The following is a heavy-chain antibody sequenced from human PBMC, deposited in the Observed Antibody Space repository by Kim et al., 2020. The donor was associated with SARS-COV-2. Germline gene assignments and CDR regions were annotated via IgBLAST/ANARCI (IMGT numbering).Heavy chain of an antibody. V-gene: IGHV4-34*01. CDR3: ARGRRCSSTSCTNWFDP. J-gene: IGHJ5*02. CDR2: INHSGST. CDR1: GGSFSGYY. Sequence: SETLSLTCVVYGGSFSGYYWSWIRQPPGKGLEWIGEINHSGSTNYNASLKSRVTISVDTPKNQFSLRLSSVTAADTAVYYCARGRRCSSTSCTNWFDPWGQGTLVTVSS. D-gene: IGHD2-2*01.